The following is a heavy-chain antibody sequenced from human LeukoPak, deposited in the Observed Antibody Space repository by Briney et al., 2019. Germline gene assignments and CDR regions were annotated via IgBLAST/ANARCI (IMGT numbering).Heavy chain of an antibody. Sequence: EASVSVSCKASGYTFTGYYMHWVRQAPGQGLEWMGWINPNSGGTNYAQKLQGRVTMTTDTSTSTAYMELRSLRSDDTAVYFCARVEGPSIFGVVDYWGQGTLVTVSS. J-gene: IGHJ4*02. D-gene: IGHD3-3*01. CDR2: INPNSGGT. CDR3: ARVEGPSIFGVVDY. V-gene: IGHV1-2*02. CDR1: GYTFTGYY.